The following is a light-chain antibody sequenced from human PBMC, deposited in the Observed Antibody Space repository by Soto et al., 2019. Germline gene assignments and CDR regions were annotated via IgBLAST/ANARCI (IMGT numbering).Light chain of an antibody. J-gene: IGKJ5*01. CDR2: AAS. CDR3: QQYKSCPLT. V-gene: IGKV1-9*01. Sequence: EIQLTLSQSFLSASAGDRVALTGRASQAISNFLAWYQQKPGRAPKLLIYAASTLQSGVPSRFSGSGSGTDFTLTISSLQPEDFATYYCQQYKSCPLTFGQGTRLEIK. CDR1: QAISNF.